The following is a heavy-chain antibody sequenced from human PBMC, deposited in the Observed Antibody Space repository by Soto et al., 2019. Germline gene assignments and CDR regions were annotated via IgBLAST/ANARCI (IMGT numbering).Heavy chain of an antibody. Sequence: GGWLRLSCAASGFAVSTKYMSWVRQAPGKGLESVSVIYSDGRIHYADSVKGRFTISRDNSKNTLYLQMNSLRAEDTAVYHCAGGSGSYYYYGMDAWGQGTTVTVSS. D-gene: IGHD6-19*01. J-gene: IGHJ6*02. V-gene: IGHV3-53*01. CDR2: IYSDGRI. CDR3: AGGSGSYYYYGMDA. CDR1: GFAVSTKY.